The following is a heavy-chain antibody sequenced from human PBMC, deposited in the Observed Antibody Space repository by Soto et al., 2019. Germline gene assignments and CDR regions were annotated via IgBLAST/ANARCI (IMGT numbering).Heavy chain of an antibody. CDR3: ARVFSDSSSFFDP. CDR2: LYNTGST. V-gene: IGHV4-59*01. CDR1: GASISRYY. J-gene: IGHJ5*02. D-gene: IGHD6-13*01. Sequence: SETLSLTCTVSGASISRYYWSWIRQSPGKGLEWIGYLYNTGSTNYNPSLKSRVTISVDTSKNQFSLKMNSVTAADTAVYYCARVFSDSSSFFDPWGQGTLVTVSS.